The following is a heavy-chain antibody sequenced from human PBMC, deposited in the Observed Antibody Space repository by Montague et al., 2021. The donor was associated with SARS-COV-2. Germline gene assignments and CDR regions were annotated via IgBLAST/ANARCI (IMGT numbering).Heavy chain of an antibody. CDR3: ARQDIQLRFDL. Sequence: SETLSLTCTVSGASISSDIYYWGWIRQPPGKGPEWIGGSRYGGTSYYNPSLKSRVTISIDTSKNQCSLTMTAVTAADTAVYFCARQDIQLRFDLWGRGTLVTVSS. D-gene: IGHD1-1*01. J-gene: IGHJ2*01. V-gene: IGHV4-39*01. CDR2: SRYGGTS. CDR1: GASISSDIYY.